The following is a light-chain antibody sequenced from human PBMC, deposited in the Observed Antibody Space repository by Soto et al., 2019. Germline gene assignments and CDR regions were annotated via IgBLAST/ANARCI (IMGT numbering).Light chain of an antibody. CDR3: KSYAGSNTYV. V-gene: IGLV2-8*01. CDR1: KNDIGVYDF. CDR2: EVV. Sequence: SALPQPPSASGSPGQSVTISCTGTKNDIGVYDFVSWYQHHPGKAPRLIIYEVVQRPSGVPDRFSGSKSGNTASLTVSGLQAADEADYFCKSYAGSNTYVFXSGTKVTVL. J-gene: IGLJ1*01.